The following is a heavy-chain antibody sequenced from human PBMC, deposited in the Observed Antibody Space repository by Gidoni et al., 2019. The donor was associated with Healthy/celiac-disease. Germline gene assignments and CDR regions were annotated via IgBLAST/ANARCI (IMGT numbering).Heavy chain of an antibody. CDR1: GFTVSCNY. V-gene: IGHV3-53*04. Sequence: EVQLVESGGGLVQPGGSLRLACAASGFTVSCNYMSWVRQAPGKGLEWVSVIYSGGSTSYADSVKGRFTISRHNSKNTLYLQMNSLRAEDTAVYYCARGRAVAEFDYWSQGTLVTVSS. CDR3: ARGRAVAEFDY. J-gene: IGHJ4*02. CDR2: IYSGGST. D-gene: IGHD6-19*01.